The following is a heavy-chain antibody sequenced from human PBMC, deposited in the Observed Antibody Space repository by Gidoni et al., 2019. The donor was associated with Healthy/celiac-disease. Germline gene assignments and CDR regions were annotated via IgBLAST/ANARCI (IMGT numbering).Heavy chain of an antibody. D-gene: IGHD3-10*01. CDR3: AKDISFGGYGPVVP. V-gene: IGHV3-9*01. J-gene: IGHJ5*02. Sequence: EVQLVESGGGLVQPGRSLRLSCAASGFTFDDYAMHWVRQAPGKGLEWVSGISWNSGSIGYADSVKGRFTISRDKAKNSLYLQMNSLRAEDTALYYCAKDISFGGYGPVVPWGQGTLVTVSS. CDR2: ISWNSGSI. CDR1: GFTFDDYA.